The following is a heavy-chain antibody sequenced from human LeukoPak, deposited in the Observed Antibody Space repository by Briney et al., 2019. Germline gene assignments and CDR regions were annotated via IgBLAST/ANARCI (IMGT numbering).Heavy chain of an antibody. J-gene: IGHJ6*02. CDR1: GYTFTSYD. Sequence: GASVKVSCKASGYTFTSYDINWVRQATGQGLEWMGWMNPNSGNTGYAQKFQGRVTMTRNTSISTAYMELSSLRSEDTAVYYCARVAVRGVIRWNGMDVWGQGTTVTVSS. D-gene: IGHD3-10*01. V-gene: IGHV1-8*01. CDR3: ARVAVRGVIRWNGMDV. CDR2: MNPNSGNT.